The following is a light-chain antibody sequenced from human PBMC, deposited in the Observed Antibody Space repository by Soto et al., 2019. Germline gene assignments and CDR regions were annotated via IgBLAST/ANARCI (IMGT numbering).Light chain of an antibody. V-gene: IGLV2-14*03. J-gene: IGLJ2*01. CDR3: TSWTTSTTMI. CDR1: SSDIGAYNF. CDR2: DVN. Sequence: QSALTQPAFVSGSPGQSITISCTGTSSDIGAYNFVSWYQQHPGKAPKLMLYDVNIRPSGVSNRFSGSKSGNTASLTISGLQAEDEADYYCTSWTTSTTMIFGGGTQLTVL.